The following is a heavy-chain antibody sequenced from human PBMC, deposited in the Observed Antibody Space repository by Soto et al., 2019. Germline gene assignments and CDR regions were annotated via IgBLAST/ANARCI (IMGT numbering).Heavy chain of an antibody. J-gene: IGHJ5*02. CDR1: CGSVNGYY. Sequence: PSETLSLTCAVYCGSVNGYYWNWIRQPPGKGLEWIGEINHTGGTHYNPSPKSRVTMSVDTSKNQFSLRLSSVTAADTAIYYCATRITVFGLLIPPFDPWGQGTQVTVSS. CDR2: INHTGGT. D-gene: IGHD3-3*01. V-gene: IGHV4-34*01. CDR3: ATRITVFGLLIPPFDP.